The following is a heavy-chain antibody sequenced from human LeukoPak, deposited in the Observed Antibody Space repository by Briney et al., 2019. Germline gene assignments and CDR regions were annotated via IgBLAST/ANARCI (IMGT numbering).Heavy chain of an antibody. D-gene: IGHD2-15*01. CDR3: ARVVVVAATSTPIWFDP. J-gene: IGHJ5*02. CDR1: GGSISSGSYY. Sequence: SQTLSLTCTVSGGSISSGSYYWSWIRQPAGKGLEWSGRIYTSGSTNYNPSLKSRVTISVDTSKNQFSLKLSSVTAADTAVYYCARVVVVAATSTPIWFDPWGQGTLVTVSS. V-gene: IGHV4-61*02. CDR2: IYTSGST.